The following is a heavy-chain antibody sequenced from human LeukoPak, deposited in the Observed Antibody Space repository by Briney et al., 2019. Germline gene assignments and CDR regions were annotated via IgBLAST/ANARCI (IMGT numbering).Heavy chain of an antibody. CDR1: GYTFTSYG. J-gene: IGHJ5*02. Sequence: SVKVSCKASGYTFTSYGISWVRQAPGQGLEWMGGIIPIFGTANYAQKFQGRVTISADESTSTVYMELSSLRSEDTAVYYCARDVTMVRGARYRPYKWFDPWGQGTLVTVSS. D-gene: IGHD3-10*01. CDR3: ARDVTMVRGARYRPYKWFDP. V-gene: IGHV1-69*13. CDR2: IIPIFGTA.